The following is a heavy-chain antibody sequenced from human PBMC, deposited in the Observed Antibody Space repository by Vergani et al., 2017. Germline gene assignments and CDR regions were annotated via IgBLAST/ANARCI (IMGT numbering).Heavy chain of an antibody. CDR2: IRYDGSNK. D-gene: IGHD3-10*01. CDR1: GFTFSSYG. J-gene: IGHJ4*02. V-gene: IGHV3-30*02. CDR3: AKGDPYGSGSYYNVDY. Sequence: QVHLVESGGGEVQPGGSLRLSCAASGFTFSSYGMHWVRQAPGKGLEWVAFIRYDGSNKYYADSVKGRFTISRDNSKNTLYLQMNSLRAEDTAVYYCAKGDPYGSGSYYNVDYWGQGTLVTVSS.